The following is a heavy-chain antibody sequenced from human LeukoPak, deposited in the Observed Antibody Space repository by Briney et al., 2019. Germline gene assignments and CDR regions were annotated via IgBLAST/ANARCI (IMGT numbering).Heavy chain of an antibody. V-gene: IGHV3-23*01. CDR2: ISGSGAST. J-gene: IGHJ4*02. CDR3: AKDNESSRRYFDY. Sequence: GGSLRLSCTTSGFTFSIFAMSWVRQAPGKGLEWISLISGSGASTYYTDSVLGRFIISRDNSKNTMYLQMNSLRGEDTAIYYCAKDNESSRRYFDYWGQGALVTVSS. CDR1: GFTFSIFA. D-gene: IGHD6-6*01.